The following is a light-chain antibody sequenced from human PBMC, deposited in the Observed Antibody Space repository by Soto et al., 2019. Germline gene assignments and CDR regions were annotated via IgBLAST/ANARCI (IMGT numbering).Light chain of an antibody. CDR3: QQLNSYPY. Sequence: DIQLTQSPSFLSASVRDRVTITCRASQGISSYLAWYQQKPGKAPKLLISAASTFQGGVPSRVSCSGSWTEFTLKITSLQPEDFATYYCQQLNSYPYFGGGTKVESK. CDR2: AAS. V-gene: IGKV1-9*01. CDR1: QGISSY. J-gene: IGKJ4*01.